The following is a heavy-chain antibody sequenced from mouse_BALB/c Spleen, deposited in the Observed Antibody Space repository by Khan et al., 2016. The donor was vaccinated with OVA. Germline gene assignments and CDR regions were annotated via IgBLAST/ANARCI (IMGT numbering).Heavy chain of an antibody. CDR3: ARYDDDYDGAFAY. Sequence: EVQLQESGPSLVKPSQTLSLTCSVTGDSITSGYWNWIRKFPGNKLEYMGYISYSGSTYYNPSLTCRISITRDTSKNQYYLQLNSVTTEDTATYYCARYDDDYDGAFAYWGQGTLGTVSA. CDR2: ISYSGST. V-gene: IGHV3-8*02. J-gene: IGHJ3*01. D-gene: IGHD2-4*01. CDR1: GDSITSGY.